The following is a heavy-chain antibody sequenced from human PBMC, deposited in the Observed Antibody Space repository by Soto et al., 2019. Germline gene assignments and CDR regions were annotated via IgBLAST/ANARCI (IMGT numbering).Heavy chain of an antibody. D-gene: IGHD2-15*01. V-gene: IGHV1-69*12. CDR2: IIPMFDTP. CDR1: GGTFSSDS. J-gene: IGHJ4*02. Sequence: QVQLVQSGAEVKKPGSSVKVSCKASGGTFSSDSFSWVRQAPGQGLEWMGGIIPMFDTPIYAQKSQDRVTITADASTSTAYMPLSSLRSGDTAVYYCARSGGLDRDFNYWGQGSLVTVSS. CDR3: ARSGGLDRDFNY.